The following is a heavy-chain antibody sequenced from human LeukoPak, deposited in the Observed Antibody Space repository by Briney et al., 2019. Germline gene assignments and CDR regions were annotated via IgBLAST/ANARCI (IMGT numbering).Heavy chain of an antibody. CDR3: ARDIGPNYDSSGYYLNWFDP. Sequence: PSETLSLTCTVSGGSISSYYWGWIRQPAGKGLEWIGRIYTSGSTNYNPSLKSRVTMSVDTSKNQFSLKLSSVTAADTAVYYCARDIGPNYDSSGYYLNWFDPWGQGTLVTVSS. D-gene: IGHD3-22*01. CDR1: GGSISSYY. V-gene: IGHV4-4*07. J-gene: IGHJ5*02. CDR2: IYTSGST.